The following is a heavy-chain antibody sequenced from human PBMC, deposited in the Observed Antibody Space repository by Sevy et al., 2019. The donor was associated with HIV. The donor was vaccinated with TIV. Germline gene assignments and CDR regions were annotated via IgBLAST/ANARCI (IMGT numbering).Heavy chain of an antibody. CDR2: FDPEDGET. J-gene: IGHJ6*02. CDR1: GYTLTELS. Sequence: ASVKVSCKVSGYTLTELSMHWVRQAPGKGLEWMGGFDPEDGETIYAQKFQGRVTMTEDTSTDTAYMELSSLRSEDTAVYYCASYEGRHYYDSSGPYYYYGMDVWGQGTTVTVSS. CDR3: ASYEGRHYYDSSGPYYYYGMDV. D-gene: IGHD3-22*01. V-gene: IGHV1-24*01.